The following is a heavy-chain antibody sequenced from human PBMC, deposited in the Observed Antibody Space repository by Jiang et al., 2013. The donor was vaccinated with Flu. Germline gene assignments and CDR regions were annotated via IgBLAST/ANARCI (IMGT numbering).Heavy chain of an antibody. CDR3: AREPFQRFVEDYYYYYGMDV. D-gene: IGHD3-3*01. V-gene: IGHV3-48*03. Sequence: VQLVESGGGLVQPGGSLRLSCAASGFTFSSYEMNWVRQAPGKGLEWVSYISSSGSTIYYADSVKGRFTISRDNAKNSLYLQMNSLRAEDTAVYYCAREPFQRFVEDYYYYYGMDVWGQGTTVTVSS. CDR2: ISSSGSTI. J-gene: IGHJ6*02. CDR1: GFTFSSYE.